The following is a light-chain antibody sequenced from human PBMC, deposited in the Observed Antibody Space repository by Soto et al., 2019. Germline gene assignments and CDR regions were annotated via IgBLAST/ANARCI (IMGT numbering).Light chain of an antibody. J-gene: IGKJ1*01. Sequence: EIVMTHSPATLPVSAGARATLSCRASESVYSNLAWYQQKPGQAPRLLIYGASTRATGIPARFSGSGSGTEFTLTISSLQSEDSAVYYCQQYDSWPRTFGQGTKVDIK. V-gene: IGKV3-15*01. CDR3: QQYDSWPRT. CDR2: GAS. CDR1: ESVYSN.